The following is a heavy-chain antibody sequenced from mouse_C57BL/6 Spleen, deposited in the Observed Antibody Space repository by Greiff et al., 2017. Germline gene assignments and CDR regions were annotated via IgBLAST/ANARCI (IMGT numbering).Heavy chain of an antibody. J-gene: IGHJ2*01. CDR1: GYTFTSYW. CDR3: ARRGYGRYYFDY. CDR2: IDPSDSYT. V-gene: IGHV1-50*01. Sequence: QVQLQQPGAELVKPGASVKLSCKASGYTFTSYWMQWVKQRPGQGLEWIGEIDPSDSYTNYNQKFKGKATLTVDTSSSTAYMQLSSLTSEDAAVYYCARRGYGRYYFDYWGQGTTLTVSS. D-gene: IGHD1-1*02.